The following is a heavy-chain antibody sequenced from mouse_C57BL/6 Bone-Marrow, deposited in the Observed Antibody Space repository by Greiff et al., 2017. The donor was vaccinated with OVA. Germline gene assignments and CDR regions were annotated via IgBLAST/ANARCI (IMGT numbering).Heavy chain of an antibody. CDR3: ARQGLVYARDY. CDR2: ISSGGSYT. Sequence: EVKVVESGGDLVKPGGSLKLSCAASGFTFSSYGMSWVRQTPDQRLEWVATISSGGSYTYYPDSVKGRFTISRDNATNTLYLQMSSLKSEDTAMDYCARQGLVYARDYWGQGTSVTVS. V-gene: IGHV5-6*01. J-gene: IGHJ4*01. CDR1: GFTFSSYG.